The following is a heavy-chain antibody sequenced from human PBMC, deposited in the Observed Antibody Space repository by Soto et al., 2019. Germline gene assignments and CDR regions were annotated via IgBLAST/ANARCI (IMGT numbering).Heavy chain of an antibody. CDR1: GYTFTGYY. J-gene: IGHJ4*02. V-gene: IGHV1-2*02. Sequence: ASVKVSCKASGYTFTGYYIHWVRQAPGQGLEWMGWINPNSGGTNYAQKFQGRVTMTRDTSISTAYMELSRLRSDDTAVYYCARTGSYSSSWYSSDWGQGTLVTVSS. D-gene: IGHD6-13*01. CDR3: ARTGSYSSSWYSSD. CDR2: INPNSGGT.